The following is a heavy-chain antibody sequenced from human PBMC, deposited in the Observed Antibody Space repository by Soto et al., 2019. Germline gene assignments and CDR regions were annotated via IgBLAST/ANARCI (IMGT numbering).Heavy chain of an antibody. CDR2: IHYSGSA. CDR3: ARGGGGSGLNCCDR. Sequence: SETLSLTCTFSGSSIIGYYWTWIRQSPERGLEWIGYIHYSGSANYTPSLNSRLTMSVDRSKSQFSMKLDSVTAADTAVSYCARGGGGSGLNCCDRWGQGTLVTVSS. CDR1: GSSIIGYY. V-gene: IGHV4-59*12. D-gene: IGHD3-16*01. J-gene: IGHJ5*02.